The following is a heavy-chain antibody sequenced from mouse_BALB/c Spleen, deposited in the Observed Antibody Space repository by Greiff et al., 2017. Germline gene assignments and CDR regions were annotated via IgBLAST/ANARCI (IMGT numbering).Heavy chain of an antibody. J-gene: IGHJ2*01. CDR3: ARSEGGYDYFDY. CDR2: ISDGGSYT. D-gene: IGHD2-2*01. Sequence: VQLKESGGGLVKPGGSLKLSCAASGFTFSDYYMYWVRQTPEKRLEWVATISDGGSYTYYPDSVKGRFTISRDNAKNNLYLQMSSLKSEDTAMYYCARSEGGYDYFDYWGQGTTLTVSS. V-gene: IGHV5-4*02. CDR1: GFTFSDYY.